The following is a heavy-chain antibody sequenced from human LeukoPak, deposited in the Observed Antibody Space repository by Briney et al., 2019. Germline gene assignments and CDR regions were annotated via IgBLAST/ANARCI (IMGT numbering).Heavy chain of an antibody. CDR3: ENGSRGSWFFFDS. J-gene: IGHJ4*02. D-gene: IGHD6-13*01. V-gene: IGHV3-23*01. CDR1: GFTFGSSP. Sequence: GGSLRLSCAASGFTFGSSPMSWVRQAPGKGPEWVTTFNRNGHDTYYADSVKGRFTIFRDNSKNTLYLQMNSLRAEDTAVYYCENGSRGSWFFFDSWDQGTLVTVSS. CDR2: FNRNGHDT.